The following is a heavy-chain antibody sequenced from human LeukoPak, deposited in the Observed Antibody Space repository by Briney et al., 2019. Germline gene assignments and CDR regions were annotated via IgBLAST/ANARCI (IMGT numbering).Heavy chain of an antibody. Sequence: GGSLRLSCAASGFTFSSYSMNWVRQATGNGLELVSYISSSSSTIYYADSVKGRFTISRDNAKNSLYLQMNSLRAEDTAFFFWQKTAYEIFSFSALWGQGTLVTVSS. V-gene: IGHV3-48*01. CDR3: QKTAYEIFSFSAL. CDR2: ISSSSSTI. D-gene: IGHD3-9*01. CDR1: GFTFSSYS. J-gene: IGHJ1*01.